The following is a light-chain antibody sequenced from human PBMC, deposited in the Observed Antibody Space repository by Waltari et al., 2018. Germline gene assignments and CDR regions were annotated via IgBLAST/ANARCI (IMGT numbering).Light chain of an antibody. Sequence: QTVVTQEPSLTVSPGGAVTLTCASRAGAVTSGNYPNWNQQKPGQVPRSLIHGTTNRHPGPPARFPGPFLGGKAVLTLSGVQAEDEAGYYCLLYDGRDQVFGGGTKLTVL. CDR1: AGAVTSGNY. CDR3: LLYDGRDQV. CDR2: GTT. J-gene: IGLJ3*02. V-gene: IGLV7-43*01.